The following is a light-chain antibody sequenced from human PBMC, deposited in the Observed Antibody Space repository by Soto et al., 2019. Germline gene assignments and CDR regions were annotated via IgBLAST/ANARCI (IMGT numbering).Light chain of an antibody. V-gene: IGLV2-23*01. CDR3: CSYASSSTYV. CDR2: EGS. J-gene: IGLJ1*01. Sequence: QSVLTQPASVSGYPGHSITISCTGTSSDVGNYNLVSWYQHDPGKAPKLLIYEGSKRPSGVSDRFSGSKSGNTASLTISGLQAEDEADYYCCSYASSSTYVFGTGTKVTVL. CDR1: SSDVGNYNL.